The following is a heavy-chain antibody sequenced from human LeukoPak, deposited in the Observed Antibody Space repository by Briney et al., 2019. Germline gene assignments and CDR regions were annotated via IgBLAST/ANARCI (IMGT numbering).Heavy chain of an antibody. CDR1: GFTFSSYS. CDR2: ISSSSSTI. D-gene: IGHD2-2*01. Sequence: GGSLRLSCAASGFTFSSYSMNWVRQAPGKGLEWVSYISSSSSTIYYADSVKGRFTISRDNAKNSLYLQMNSLRAEDTAVYYCARDRELLGYCSSTSCYYYYGMDVWGQGTTVTVSS. CDR3: ARDRELLGYCSSTSCYYYYGMDV. V-gene: IGHV3-48*04. J-gene: IGHJ6*02.